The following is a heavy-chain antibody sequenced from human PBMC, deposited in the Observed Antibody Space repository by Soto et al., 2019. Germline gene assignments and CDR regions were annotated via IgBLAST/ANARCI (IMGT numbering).Heavy chain of an antibody. CDR3: ARDRVTRRNYCSGGSCYSRWFDP. Sequence: QVQLQQWGAGLLKPSETLSLTCAVYGGSFSGYYWSWIRQPPGKGLEWIGEINHSGSTNYNPSLKSRVTLSVDTSKNQFSLKLSSVTAADTAVYYCARDRVTRRNYCSGGSCYSRWFDPWGQGTLVTVSS. V-gene: IGHV4-34*01. D-gene: IGHD2-15*01. J-gene: IGHJ5*02. CDR2: INHSGST. CDR1: GGSFSGYY.